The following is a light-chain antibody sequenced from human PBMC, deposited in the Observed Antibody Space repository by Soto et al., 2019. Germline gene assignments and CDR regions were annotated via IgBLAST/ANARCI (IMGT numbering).Light chain of an antibody. CDR1: QSVPSNF. V-gene: IGKV3-20*01. CDR3: QQYDSSWT. J-gene: IGKJ1*01. CDR2: DVS. Sequence: EIVLTQSPGTLSLSPGERATLYCRASQSVPSNFLAWYQQRPGQAPTLLIYDVSRRAAGIPDRFSGSGSGTHFTLTISRLEPEDFAVYYCQQYDSSWTFGQGTKVEIK.